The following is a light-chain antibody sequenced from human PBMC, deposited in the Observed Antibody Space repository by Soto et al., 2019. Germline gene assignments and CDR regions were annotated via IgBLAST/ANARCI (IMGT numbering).Light chain of an antibody. V-gene: IGKV3-11*01. CDR2: DAS. CDR3: QPYNNWPLT. CDR1: QSVSSY. J-gene: IGKJ4*01. Sequence: EIVLTQSPATLSLSPGERATLSCRASQSVSSYLAWYQQKPGQAPRLLIYDASNRATGIPARFSGSGSGTDLTLTINSLQSEDCEVYDCQPYNNWPLTFGGGTKVDIK.